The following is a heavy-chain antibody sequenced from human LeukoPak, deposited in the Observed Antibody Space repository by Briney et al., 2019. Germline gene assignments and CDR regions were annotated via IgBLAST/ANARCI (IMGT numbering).Heavy chain of an antibody. J-gene: IGHJ4*02. Sequence: ASVKVSCKASGYTFTGYYMHWVRQAPGQGLEWMGWINPNSGGTNYAQKFQGRATMTRDTSTSTVYMELSSLRSEDTAVYYCARGRYPHLDYWGQGTLVTVSS. CDR1: GYTFTGYY. V-gene: IGHV1-2*02. D-gene: IGHD1-14*01. CDR3: ARGRYPHLDY. CDR2: INPNSGGT.